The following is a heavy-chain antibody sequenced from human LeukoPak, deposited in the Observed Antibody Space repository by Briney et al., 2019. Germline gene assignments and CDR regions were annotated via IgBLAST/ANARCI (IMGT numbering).Heavy chain of an antibody. D-gene: IGHD4-11*01. CDR2: ISGSGGST. J-gene: IGHJ5*02. Sequence: QPGGSLRLSCAASGFTFSSYAMSWVRQAPGKRLEWVSAISGSGGSTYYADSVKGRFAISRDNSKNTLYLQMNSLRAEDTAVYYCGRLHPTDNWFDPWGQGTLVTVSS. CDR1: GFTFSSYA. V-gene: IGHV3-23*01. CDR3: GRLHPTDNWFDP.